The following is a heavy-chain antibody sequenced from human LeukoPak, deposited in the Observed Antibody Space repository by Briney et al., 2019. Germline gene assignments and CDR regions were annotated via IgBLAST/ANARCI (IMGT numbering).Heavy chain of an antibody. CDR2: FDPEDGET. V-gene: IGHV1-24*01. D-gene: IGHD3-22*01. J-gene: IGHJ3*02. CDR3: ATVYGSSGPAYGAFDI. CDR1: GYTLTELS. Sequence: ASVKVSCKVSGYTLTELSMHWVRQAPGKGLEWMGGFDPEDGETIYAQKFQGRVTMTEDTSTDTAYMELSSLRSEDTAVYYCATVYGSSGPAYGAFDIWGQGTMVTVSS.